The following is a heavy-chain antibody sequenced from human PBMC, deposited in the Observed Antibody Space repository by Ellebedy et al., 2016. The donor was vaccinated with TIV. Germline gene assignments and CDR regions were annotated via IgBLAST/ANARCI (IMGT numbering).Heavy chain of an antibody. CDR1: GNTFSTHT. Sequence: AASVKVSCKASGNTFSTHTIYWMRQAPGQGLEWMGWINPIFGTTHVAPKFLGRVSITADKSTTPAYLEVSRLRSEDTAVYYCAKGVVAATRPFDDWGQGSLVTVSS. V-gene: IGHV1-69*06. CDR2: INPIFGTT. J-gene: IGHJ4*02. D-gene: IGHD2-15*01. CDR3: AKGVVAATRPFDD.